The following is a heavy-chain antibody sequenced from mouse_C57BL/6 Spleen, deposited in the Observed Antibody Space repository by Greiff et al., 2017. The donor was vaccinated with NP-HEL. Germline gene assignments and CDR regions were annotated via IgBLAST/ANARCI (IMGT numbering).Heavy chain of an antibody. D-gene: IGHD1-1*01. J-gene: IGHJ4*01. V-gene: IGHV3-6*01. CDR3: AREGYYYGSREDAMDY. CDR2: ISYDGSN. CDR1: GYSITSGYY. Sequence: EVKLVELGPGLVKPSQSLSLTCSVTGYSITSGYYWNWIRQFPGNKLEWMGYISYDGSNNYNPSLKNRISITRDTSKNQFFLKLNSVTTEDTATYYCAREGYYYGSREDAMDYWGQGTSVTVSS.